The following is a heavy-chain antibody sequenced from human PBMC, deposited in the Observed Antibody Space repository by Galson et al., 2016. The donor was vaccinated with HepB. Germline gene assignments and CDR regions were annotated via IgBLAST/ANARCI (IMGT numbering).Heavy chain of an antibody. D-gene: IGHD5-12*01. CDR2: ISGSGYII. Sequence: SLRLSCAASGFTFNSHKMQWVRQAPGKGLEWLSDISGSGYIIQYADSVKGRFTTSRDNAKNSLFLQMNSLRDEDTAVYYCAREGAYSGNDFGGGFDFWGPGPLVTVSS. J-gene: IGHJ4*02. CDR3: AREGAYSGNDFGGGFDF. V-gene: IGHV3-48*02. CDR1: GFTFNSHK.